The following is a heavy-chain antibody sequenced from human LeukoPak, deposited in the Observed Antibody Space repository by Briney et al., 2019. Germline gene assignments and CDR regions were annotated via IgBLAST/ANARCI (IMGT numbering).Heavy chain of an antibody. Sequence: GGSLRLSCAASEFTFISYWMTGVRQAPGKGLEWVANIKQDGSEKYYVDSVKGRFTISRDNAKNSLYLQMNSLRAEDTAVYYCARADSSIAARLSRSSIFNYYYYMDVWGKGTTVTVSS. V-gene: IGHV3-7*01. CDR1: EFTFISYW. D-gene: IGHD6-6*01. CDR3: ARADSSIAARLSRSSIFNYYYYMDV. CDR2: IKQDGSEK. J-gene: IGHJ6*03.